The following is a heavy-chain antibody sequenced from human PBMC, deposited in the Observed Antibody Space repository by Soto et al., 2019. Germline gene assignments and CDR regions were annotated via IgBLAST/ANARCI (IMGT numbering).Heavy chain of an antibody. CDR1: GDSISSYY. D-gene: IGHD3-10*01. J-gene: IGHJ5*02. CDR2: IYYSGST. V-gene: IGHV4-59*01. Sequence: ETLSLTGTVSGDSISSYYWSWIRQPPGRGLEWIGYIYYSGSTNYNPSLKSRVTISVDTSKNQFSLKLSSVTAADTAVYYCARELKWFGELLRGWFDPWGQGTLVTVSS. CDR3: ARELKWFGELLRGWFDP.